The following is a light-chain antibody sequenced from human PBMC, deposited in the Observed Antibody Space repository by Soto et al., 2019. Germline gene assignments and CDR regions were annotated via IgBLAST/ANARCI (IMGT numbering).Light chain of an antibody. CDR1: QSISSY. CDR2: AAS. J-gene: IGKJ2*01. V-gene: IGKV1-39*01. CDR3: QQSYSTPMYT. Sequence: DIKMTQSPSSLSASVGDRVTITCRASQSISSYLNWYQQKPGKAPKLLINAASSLQSGVPARFSSSGSGTDFTLPISSLQPEDFATYYCQQSYSTPMYTFGQGTKLEIK.